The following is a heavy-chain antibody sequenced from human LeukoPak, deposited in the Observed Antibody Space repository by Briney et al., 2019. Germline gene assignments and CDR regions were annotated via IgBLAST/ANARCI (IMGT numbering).Heavy chain of an antibody. CDR3: ARDWAWEQLWFQH. Sequence: ASVKVSCKASGYTFTGSYMHWVRQAPGQGLEWMGWINPNNGGRNYAQKFQGRVTMTRDTSISTAYMELSRLTSDDTAVYYCARDWAWEQLWFQHWGQGTLVTVSS. J-gene: IGHJ1*01. V-gene: IGHV1-2*02. CDR1: GYTFTGSY. D-gene: IGHD1-26*01. CDR2: INPNNGGR.